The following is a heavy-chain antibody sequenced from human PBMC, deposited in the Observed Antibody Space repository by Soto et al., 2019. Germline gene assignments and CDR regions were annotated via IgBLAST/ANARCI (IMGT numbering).Heavy chain of an antibody. CDR3: ARVVSAVAGLVPYYGMDV. J-gene: IGHJ6*02. Sequence: PSETLSLTCAVSGGSISSSNWWSWVRQSPGKGLEWIGEIYHSGSTNYNPSLKSRVTISVDKSKNQFSLKLSSVTAADTAVYYCARVVSAVAGLVPYYGMDVWGQGTTVS. D-gene: IGHD6-19*01. CDR1: GGSISSSNW. V-gene: IGHV4-4*02. CDR2: IYHSGST.